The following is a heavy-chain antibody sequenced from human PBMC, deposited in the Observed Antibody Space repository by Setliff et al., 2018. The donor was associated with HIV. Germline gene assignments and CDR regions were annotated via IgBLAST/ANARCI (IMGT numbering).Heavy chain of an antibody. V-gene: IGHV1-18*04. Sequence: GASVKVSCKASGYTFTTYGINWVRQAPGQGLEWMGWVSTYNGHTNYPQHLQGRVTMTTNTSTGTAYLELRSLRSDDTAMYYCARPLDSGSYPYDAFAFWGRGTMVTVSS. CDR3: ARPLDSGSYPYDAFAF. CDR2: VSTYNGHT. D-gene: IGHD1-26*01. J-gene: IGHJ3*01. CDR1: GYTFTTYG.